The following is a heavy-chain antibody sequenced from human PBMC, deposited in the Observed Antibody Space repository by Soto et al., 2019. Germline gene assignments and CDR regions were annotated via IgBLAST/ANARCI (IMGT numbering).Heavy chain of an antibody. CDR3: ARAWALLDWCLRRRDAYDY. V-gene: IGHV4-34*01. Sequence: SETLSLTCAVYGGSFSGYYWSWIRQPPGKGLEWIGEINHSGSTNYNPSLKSRVTISVDTSKNQFSLKLSSVTAADTAVYYCARAWALLDWCLRRRDAYDYSGQGTLDTVSA. D-gene: IGHD2-15*01. J-gene: IGHJ4*02. CDR1: GGSFSGYY. CDR2: INHSGST.